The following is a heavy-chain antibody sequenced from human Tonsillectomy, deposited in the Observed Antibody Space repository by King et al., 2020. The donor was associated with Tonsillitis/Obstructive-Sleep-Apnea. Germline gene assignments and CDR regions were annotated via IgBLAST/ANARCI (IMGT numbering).Heavy chain of an antibody. Sequence: VQLVESGGGLVQPGGSLRLSCAASGFTFSSFWMSWVRQAPGKGLKWVANIKEDGSEKYHVDSVKGRFTISRDNAKNSLYLQMNSLRAEDTAVYYCARVLDYYDSSGYRAFDIWGQGTMVTVSS. D-gene: IGHD3-22*01. CDR2: IKEDGSEK. J-gene: IGHJ3*02. CDR1: GFTFSSFW. V-gene: IGHV3-7*03. CDR3: ARVLDYYDSSGYRAFDI.